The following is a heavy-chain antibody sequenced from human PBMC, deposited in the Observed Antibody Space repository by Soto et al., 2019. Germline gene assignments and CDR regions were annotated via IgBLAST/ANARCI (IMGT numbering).Heavy chain of an antibody. CDR3: ASQGLPYFDWSPTPLYYMDV. V-gene: IGHV4-34*01. D-gene: IGHD3-9*01. CDR2: INHSGNT. Sequence: PSETLSLTCAVYGGSFSGYYWSWIRQPPGKGLEWIGEINHSGNTNYNPSPKSRVTISVDKSKNQFSLKLSSVTAADTAVYYCASQGLPYFDWSPTPLYYMDVWGKGTTVTVSS. J-gene: IGHJ6*03. CDR1: GGSFSGYY.